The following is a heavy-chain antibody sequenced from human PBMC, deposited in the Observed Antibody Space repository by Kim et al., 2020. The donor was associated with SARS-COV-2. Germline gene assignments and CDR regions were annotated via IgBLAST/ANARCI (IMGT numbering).Heavy chain of an antibody. CDR2: INHSGST. CDR1: GGSFSGYY. V-gene: IGHV4-34*01. J-gene: IGHJ4*02. Sequence: SETLSLTCAVYGGSFSGYYWSWIRQPPGKGLEWIGEINHSGSTNYNPSLKSRVTISVDTSKNQFSLKLSSVTAADTAVYYCARGPITSYYQSIDYWGQGT. CDR3: ARGPITSYYQSIDY. D-gene: IGHD1-26*01.